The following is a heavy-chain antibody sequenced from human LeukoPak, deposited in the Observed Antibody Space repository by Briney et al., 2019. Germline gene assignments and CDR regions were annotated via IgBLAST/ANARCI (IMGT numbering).Heavy chain of an antibody. J-gene: IGHJ6*04. V-gene: IGHV3-30*04. CDR3: ARSGGYYDYYYYGMDV. CDR2: ISYDGSNK. D-gene: IGHD3-3*01. Sequence: GGSLRLSCAASGFTFSSYAMHWVRQAPGKGLEWVAVISYDGSNKYYADSVKGRFTISRDNSKNTLYLQMNSLRAEDTAVYYCARSGGYYDYYYYGMDVGGKGTTVTVSS. CDR1: GFTFSSYA.